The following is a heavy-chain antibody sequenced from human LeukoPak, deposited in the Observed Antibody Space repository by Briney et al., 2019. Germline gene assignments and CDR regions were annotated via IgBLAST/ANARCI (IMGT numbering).Heavy chain of an antibody. Sequence: GSLRLSCAASGFSLSAYWMTWVRQAPGKGLEWVANINRDGSQRNHVDSVKGRFTISRDNAKNSLYLQMDSLTAEDTAVYYCARDSTYSSGSRFYDRFDYWGQGTLVTVSS. CDR1: GFSLSAYW. D-gene: IGHD2-15*01. CDR2: INRDGSQR. J-gene: IGHJ4*02. CDR3: ARDSTYSSGSRFYDRFDY. V-gene: IGHV3-7*03.